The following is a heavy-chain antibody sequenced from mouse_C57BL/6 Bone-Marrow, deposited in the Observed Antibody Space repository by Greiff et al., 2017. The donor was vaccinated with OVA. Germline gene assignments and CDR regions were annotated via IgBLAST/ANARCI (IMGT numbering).Heavy chain of an antibody. V-gene: IGHV14-3*01. CDR3: ARLMGTTKGFGC. CDR1: GFNIKNTY. CDR2: IDPANGNT. Sequence: VQLQQSVAELVRPGASVKLSCTASGFNIKNTYMHWVKQRPEQGLEWIGRIDPANGNTRYAPKFQGKATLTADTSSNTAYLQLSSLTSEDAAIYYCARLMGTTKGFGCWGQGTTLTVSS. J-gene: IGHJ2*01. D-gene: IGHD2-2*01.